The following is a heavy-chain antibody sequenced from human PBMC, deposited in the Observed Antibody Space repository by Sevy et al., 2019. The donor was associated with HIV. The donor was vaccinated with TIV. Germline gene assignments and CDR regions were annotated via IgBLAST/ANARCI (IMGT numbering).Heavy chain of an antibody. CDR3: AREGSRYCSGGSCYSRGYFQH. D-gene: IGHD2-15*01. Sequence: GGSLRLSCAASGFTFSSYAMHWVRQAPGKGLEWVAVISYDGSNKYYADSVKGRFTISRDNSKNTLYLQMNSLRAEDTAVDYCAREGSRYCSGGSCYSRGYFQHWGQGTLVTVSS. V-gene: IGHV3-30-3*01. J-gene: IGHJ1*01. CDR2: ISYDGSNK. CDR1: GFTFSSYA.